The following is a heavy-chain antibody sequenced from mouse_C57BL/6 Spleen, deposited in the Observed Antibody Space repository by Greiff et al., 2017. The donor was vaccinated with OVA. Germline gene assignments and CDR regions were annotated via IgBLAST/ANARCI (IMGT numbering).Heavy chain of an antibody. J-gene: IGHJ4*01. D-gene: IGHD1-1*01. CDR2: INPGSGYT. V-gene: IGHV1-4*01. CDR1: GYTFTSYS. CDR3: ARADVTTVVATKYYAMDY. Sequence: QVQLKESGAELARPGASVKMSCKASGYTFTSYSMHWVNQRPGQGLEWIGNINPGSGYTKYNQKFKDKATLTADKSSSTVYMQMSSLTSEDSAVYYCARADVTTVVATKYYAMDYWGQGTSVTVSS.